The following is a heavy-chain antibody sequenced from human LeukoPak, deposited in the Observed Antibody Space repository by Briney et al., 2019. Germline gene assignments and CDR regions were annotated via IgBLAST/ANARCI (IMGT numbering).Heavy chain of an antibody. CDR2: INSDGSST. Sequence: GGSLRLSCAASGFTFSSYWMPWVRQAPGKGLVWVSRINSDGSSTSYADSVKGRFTISRDNAKNTLYLQMNSLRAEDTAVFYCARSGTPYSSSWAGIDYWGQGTLVTVSS. CDR3: ARSGTPYSSSWAGIDY. D-gene: IGHD6-13*01. V-gene: IGHV3-74*01. CDR1: GFTFSSYW. J-gene: IGHJ4*02.